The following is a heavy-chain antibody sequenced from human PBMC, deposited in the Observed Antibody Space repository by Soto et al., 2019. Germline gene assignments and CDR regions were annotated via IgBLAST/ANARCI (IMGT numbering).Heavy chain of an antibody. Sequence: QVQLQESGPGLVKPSETLSLTCTVSGGSISGFYWSWIRQPPGKGLEWIGYVYYSGNTNYNPSLKCRVTISVDTSKNQFSLNLSSVTAADTAVYYCARDPGTNRRNYDPFDFWGQGTMVTVSS. CDR3: ARDPGTNRRNYDPFDF. D-gene: IGHD1-1*01. V-gene: IGHV4-59*01. J-gene: IGHJ3*01. CDR1: GGSISGFY. CDR2: VYYSGNT.